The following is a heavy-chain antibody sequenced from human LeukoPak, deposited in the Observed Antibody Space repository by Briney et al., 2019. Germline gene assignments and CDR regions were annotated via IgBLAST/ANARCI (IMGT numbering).Heavy chain of an antibody. D-gene: IGHD2-21*02. CDR1: GFSLSTSGMR. CDR2: IDWDDDK. V-gene: IGHV2-70*04. Sequence: SGPALVKPTQTLTLTCTFSGFSLSTSGMRVSWIRQPPGKALEWLARIDWDDDKFYSTSLKTRLTISKDTSKNQAVLTMTNMDPVDTATYYCARMVVVTAYTFDYWGQGTLVTVSS. J-gene: IGHJ4*02. CDR3: ARMVVVTAYTFDY.